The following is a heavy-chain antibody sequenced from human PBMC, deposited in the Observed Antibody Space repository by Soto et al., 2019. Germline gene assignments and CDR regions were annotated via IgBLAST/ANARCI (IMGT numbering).Heavy chain of an antibody. D-gene: IGHD3-16*01. Sequence: QVQLVQSGAEVKKPGASVKVSCKASGYTFTSYAMHWVRQAPGQRLEWMGSINAGNGNTKYSQKFQGRVTITRDTSASTAYMELSSLRSEDTAVYYCARGYGGPIGWFDPWGQGTLVTVSS. CDR3: ARGYGGPIGWFDP. CDR1: GYTFTSYA. V-gene: IGHV1-3*01. CDR2: INAGNGNT. J-gene: IGHJ5*02.